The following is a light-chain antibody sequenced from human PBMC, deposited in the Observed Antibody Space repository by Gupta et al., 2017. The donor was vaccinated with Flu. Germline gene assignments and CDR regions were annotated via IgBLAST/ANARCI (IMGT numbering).Light chain of an antibody. CDR3: GAWDSSRNVWV. Sequence: QSVLTQPPSLSAAPGQKVTISCSGSSSNIENNYVSWYQHLPGTAPKLLIYDNNNRPSGIPDRFSGSKSGPSATLGITGLQTGDEADYYCGAWDSSRNVWVFGGGTKVTVL. CDR1: SSNIENNY. V-gene: IGLV1-51*01. CDR2: DNN. J-gene: IGLJ3*02.